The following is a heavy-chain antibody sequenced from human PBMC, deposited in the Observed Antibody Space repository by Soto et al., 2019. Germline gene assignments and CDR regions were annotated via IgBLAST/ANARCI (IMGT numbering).Heavy chain of an antibody. D-gene: IGHD2-15*01. V-gene: IGHV1-69*12. CDR3: ARHDCISSSCYYYYYYGMDV. CDR1: GGTFSSYA. J-gene: IGHJ6*02. Sequence: QVQLVQAGAEVKKPGSSVKVSCKASGGTFSSYAISWVRQAPGQGLEWMGGIIPIFDTANYAQKFQGRVTITADESTXTXYXXLSSVRSEDTAVYYCARHDCISSSCYYYYYYGMDVWGQGTTVTVSS. CDR2: IIPIFDTA.